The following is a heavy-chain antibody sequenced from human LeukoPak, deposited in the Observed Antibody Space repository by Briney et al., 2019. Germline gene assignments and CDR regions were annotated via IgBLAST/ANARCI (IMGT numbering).Heavy chain of an antibody. CDR3: ARLPQYYDFWSGYYNAGNYYYYYGMDV. Sequence: ASVTVSCTASGYTFTSYDINWVRQATGQGLEWMGWMNPNSGNTGYAQKFQGRVTMTRNTSISTAYMELSSLRSEDTAVYYCARLPQYYDFWSGYYNAGNYYYYYGMDVWGQGTTVTVSS. CDR2: MNPNSGNT. CDR1: GYTFTSYD. J-gene: IGHJ6*02. D-gene: IGHD3-3*01. V-gene: IGHV1-8*01.